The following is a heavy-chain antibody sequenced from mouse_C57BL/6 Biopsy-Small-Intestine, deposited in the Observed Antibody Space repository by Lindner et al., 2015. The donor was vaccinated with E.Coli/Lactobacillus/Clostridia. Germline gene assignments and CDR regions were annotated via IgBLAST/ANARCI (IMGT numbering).Heavy chain of an antibody. CDR2: INPNSGDT. J-gene: IGHJ4*01. Sequence: SVKVSCKASGYTFTAYYIHWVRQAPGQGLEWMGWINPNSGDTTYAQKFQGRVTMTSDTSISTAYMEMSRLKSDDTAVYYCARYSSGWLRERPWIDPWGQGTLVTVSS. D-gene: IGHD2-2*01. V-gene: IGHV1-84*02. CDR1: GYTFTAYY. CDR3: ARYSSGWLRERPWIDP.